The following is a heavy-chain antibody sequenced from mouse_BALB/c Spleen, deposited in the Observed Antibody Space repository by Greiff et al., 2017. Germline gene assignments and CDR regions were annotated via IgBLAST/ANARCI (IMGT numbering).Heavy chain of an antibody. CDR1: GFTFSSYA. CDR2: ISSGGSYT. J-gene: IGHJ3*01. D-gene: IGHD1-1*01. V-gene: IGHV5-9-4*01. Sequence: EVQLVESGGGLVKPGGSLKLSCAASGFTFSSYAMSWVRQSPEKRLEWVAEISSGGSYTYYPDTVTGRFTISRDNAKNTLYLEMSSLRSEDTAMYYCARDRYGSSWGFAYWGQGTLVTVSA. CDR3: ARDRYGSSWGFAY.